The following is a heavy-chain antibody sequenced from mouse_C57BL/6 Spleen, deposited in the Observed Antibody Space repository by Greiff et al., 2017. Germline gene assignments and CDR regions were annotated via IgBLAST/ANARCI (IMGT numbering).Heavy chain of an antibody. Sequence: EVQLVESGGGLVQPGGSLKLSCAASGFTFSDYYMYWVRQTPEKRLEWVAYISNGGGSTYYPDTVKGRFTISRDNAKNTLYLQMSRLKSEDTAMYYCARHRAMDYWGQGTSGTVSS. CDR1: GFTFSDYY. CDR3: ARHRAMDY. CDR2: ISNGGGST. V-gene: IGHV5-12*01. J-gene: IGHJ4*01.